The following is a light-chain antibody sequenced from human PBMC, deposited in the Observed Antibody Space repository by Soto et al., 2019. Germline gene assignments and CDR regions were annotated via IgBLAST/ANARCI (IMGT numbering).Light chain of an antibody. J-gene: IGKJ5*01. CDR3: QQYGSSPPIT. Sequence: EIVLTQSPGTLSLSPGERAILSCRASQSVSSSYLAWYQQKPGQAPRLLIYGASSRATGIPDRFSGSGSGTDFTLTISRLEPEDFAVYYCQQYGSSPPITFGQGGRPAI. CDR1: QSVSSSY. CDR2: GAS. V-gene: IGKV3-20*01.